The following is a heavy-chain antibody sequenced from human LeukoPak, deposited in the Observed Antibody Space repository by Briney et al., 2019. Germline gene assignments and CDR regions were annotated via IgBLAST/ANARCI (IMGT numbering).Heavy chain of an antibody. CDR2: FSHNGDRT. CDR3: ARDGPGYSSGWYWFDP. D-gene: IGHD6-13*01. J-gene: IGHJ5*02. Sequence: PGASLRLSCAASGFTFSTYVMHWVRQAPGKGQEYVSTFSHNGDRTFYANSVKGRFTISRDNSKNTLYLQMGSLRPEDMAIYYCARDGPGYSSGWYWFDPWGQGTLVTVST. CDR1: GFTFSTYV. V-gene: IGHV3-64*01.